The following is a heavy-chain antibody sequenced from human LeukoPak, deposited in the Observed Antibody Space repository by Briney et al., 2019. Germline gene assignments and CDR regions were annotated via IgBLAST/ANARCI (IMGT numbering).Heavy chain of an antibody. V-gene: IGHV1-46*01. CDR1: GYTFTSYY. CDR2: INPSGGST. J-gene: IGHJ6*02. Sequence: GASVKVSFKASGYTFTSYYMHWVRQAPGQGLEWMGIINPSGGSTSYAQKFQGRVTMTRDTSTSTVYMELSSLRSEDTAVYYCARDPGGWLQLTRYYYYGMDVWGQGTTVTVSS. D-gene: IGHD5-24*01. CDR3: ARDPGGWLQLTRYYYYGMDV.